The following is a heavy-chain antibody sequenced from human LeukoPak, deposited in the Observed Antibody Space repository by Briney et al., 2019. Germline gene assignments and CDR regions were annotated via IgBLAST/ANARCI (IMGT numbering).Heavy chain of an antibody. CDR3: ARDGRPYYFDY. CDR2: IYSGDST. J-gene: IGHJ4*02. CDR1: GFTVSSNY. D-gene: IGHD1-26*01. Sequence: PGGSLRLSCVASGFTVSSNYMSWVRQAPGKGLEWVSVIYSGDSTYYADSVKGRFTISRDNSKNTLYLQMNSLRAEDTAVYYCARDGRPYYFDYWGPGTLVTVSS. V-gene: IGHV3-66*01.